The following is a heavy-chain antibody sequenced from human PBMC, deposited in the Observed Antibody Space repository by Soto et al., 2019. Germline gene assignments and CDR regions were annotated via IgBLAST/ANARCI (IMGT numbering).Heavy chain of an antibody. CDR2: ISSSADTI. Sequence: QVQLVESGGGLVKPGGSLRLSCAASGFSFSDYYMSWIRQAPGKGLEWLAYISSSADTIYYADSVKGRFSIARDNAKNTLNLQMNSLRAEDTAVYYCARVVRVGAMSYWGQGTLVSVSS. CDR3: ARVVRVGAMSY. J-gene: IGHJ4*02. CDR1: GFSFSDYY. D-gene: IGHD1-26*01. V-gene: IGHV3-11*01.